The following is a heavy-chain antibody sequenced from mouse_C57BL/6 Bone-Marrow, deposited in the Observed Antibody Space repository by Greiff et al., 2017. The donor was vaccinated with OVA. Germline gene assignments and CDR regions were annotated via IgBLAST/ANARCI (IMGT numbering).Heavy chain of an antibody. CDR1: GFTFSDYG. V-gene: IGHV5-17*01. CDR2: ISSGSSTI. CDR3: ARETTVVDWYVDV. D-gene: IGHD1-1*01. J-gene: IGHJ1*03. Sequence: DVMLVESGGGLVKPGGSLKLSCAASGFTFSDYGMHWVRQAPEKGLEWVAYISSGSSTIYYADTVKGRFTISRDNAKNTLFLQMTSLRSEDTAMYYCARETTVVDWYVDVWGTGTTVTVSS.